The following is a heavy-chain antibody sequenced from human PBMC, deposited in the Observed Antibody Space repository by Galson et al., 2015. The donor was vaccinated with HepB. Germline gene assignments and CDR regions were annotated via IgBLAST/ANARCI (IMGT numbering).Heavy chain of an antibody. CDR2: IYYSGST. V-gene: IGHV4-59*08. Sequence: SETLSLTCTVSGGSISSYYWSWIRQPPGKGLEWIGYIYYSGSTNYNPSLKSRVTISVDTSKNQFSLKLSSVTAADTAVYYCARLGDEWFPNDYWGQGTLVTVSS. CDR1: GGSISSYY. J-gene: IGHJ4*02. CDR3: ARLGDEWFPNDY. D-gene: IGHD3-3*01.